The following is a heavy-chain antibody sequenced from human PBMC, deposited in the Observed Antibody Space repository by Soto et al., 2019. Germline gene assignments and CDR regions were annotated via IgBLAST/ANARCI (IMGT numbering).Heavy chain of an antibody. CDR3: AREGWFDP. J-gene: IGHJ5*02. CDR2: ISYDGSNK. Sequence: QVQLVESGGGVVQPGRSLRLSCAASGFTFSSYAMHWVRQAPGKGLEWVAVISYDGSNKYYADSVKGRFTISRDNSKNTPYLQMNSLRAEDTAVYYCAREGWFDPWGQGTLVTVSS. CDR1: GFTFSSYA. V-gene: IGHV3-30-3*01.